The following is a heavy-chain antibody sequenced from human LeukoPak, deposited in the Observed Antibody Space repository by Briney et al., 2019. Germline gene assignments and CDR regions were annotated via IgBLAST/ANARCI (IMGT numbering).Heavy chain of an antibody. D-gene: IGHD1-26*01. V-gene: IGHV3-9*01. Sequence: PGGSLRLSCAASGFNFDDYAMHWVRQAPGKGLEGVSGISWNSVNIGYADSVKGRFTISRDNAKNTLYLQMNGLRDEDTALYCCAKDRLSLSGSYPRWGQGTLVTVSS. CDR2: ISWNSVNI. J-gene: IGHJ4*02. CDR3: AKDRLSLSGSYPR. CDR1: GFNFDDYA.